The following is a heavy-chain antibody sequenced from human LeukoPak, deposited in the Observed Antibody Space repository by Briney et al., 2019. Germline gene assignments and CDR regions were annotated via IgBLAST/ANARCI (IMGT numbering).Heavy chain of an antibody. CDR3: AKVAKYYYGPETYYFFEQ. V-gene: IGHV3-11*04. D-gene: IGHD3-10*01. Sequence: KPGGSLRLSCAASGFTFSDYYMSWIRQAPGKGLEWVSYISSSGSTIYYADSVKGRFTISRDNAKNSLYLQMNSLRVEDTAVYYCAKVAKYYYGPETYYFFEQWGQGTPVTASS. J-gene: IGHJ4*02. CDR1: GFTFSDYY. CDR2: ISSSGSTI.